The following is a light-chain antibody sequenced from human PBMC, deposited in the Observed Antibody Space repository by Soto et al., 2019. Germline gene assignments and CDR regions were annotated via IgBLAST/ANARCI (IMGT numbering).Light chain of an antibody. CDR2: LNSDGSH. CDR3: QTWGTGIPV. Sequence: QSVLTQSPSASASLGASVKLTCTLSSGHSSYTIAWHQQQPEKGPRYLMKLNSDGSHNKGDGIPDRFSGSSSGAERYLTISSLQSDDEADYYCQTWGTGIPVFGGGTKVTVL. CDR1: SGHSSYT. J-gene: IGLJ2*01. V-gene: IGLV4-69*01.